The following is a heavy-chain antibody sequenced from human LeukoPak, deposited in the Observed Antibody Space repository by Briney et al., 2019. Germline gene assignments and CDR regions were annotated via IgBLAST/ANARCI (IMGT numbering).Heavy chain of an antibody. CDR3: ARHTFLYGSGSYNKFDY. CDR1: GGSFSGYY. J-gene: IGHJ4*02. Sequence: SETLSLTCAVYGGSFSGYYWSWIRQPPGKGLEWIGEINHSGSTNYNPSLKSRVTISVDTSKNQFSLKLSSVTAADTAVYYCARHTFLYGSGSYNKFDYWGQGTLVTVSS. CDR2: INHSGST. V-gene: IGHV4-34*01. D-gene: IGHD3-10*01.